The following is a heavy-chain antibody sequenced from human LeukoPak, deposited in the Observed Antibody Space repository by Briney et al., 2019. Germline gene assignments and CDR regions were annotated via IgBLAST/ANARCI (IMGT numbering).Heavy chain of an antibody. CDR1: GGSFSGYY. V-gene: IGHV4-34*01. D-gene: IGHD3-22*01. CDR3: ARGGPKSSGYLCYFDY. CDR2: INHSGST. J-gene: IGHJ4*02. Sequence: SETLSLTCAVYGGSFSGYYWSWIRQPPGKGLEWIGEINHSGSTNYNPSLKSRVTISVDTSKNQFSLKLSSVTAADTAVYYCARGGPKSSGYLCYFDYWGQGTLVTVSS.